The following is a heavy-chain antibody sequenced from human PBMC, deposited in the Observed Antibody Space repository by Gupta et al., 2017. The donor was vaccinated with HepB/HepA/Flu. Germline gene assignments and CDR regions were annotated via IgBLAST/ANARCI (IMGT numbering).Heavy chain of an antibody. J-gene: IGHJ6*02. CDR1: GFTFTDYY. Sequence: EVQLVQSGGGLVQPGGSLRLSCVASGFTFTDYYIDWVRQAPGKGLEWVGRTRNKTNDYTTDYAASVKGRFTVSRDDSKNSLYLQMNSLETEDTAVYYCARGPSLYTTYYYYYGMDVWGQGTTVTVSS. CDR2: TRNKTNDYTT. D-gene: IGHD1-1*01. V-gene: IGHV3-72*01. CDR3: ARGPSLYTTYYYYYGMDV.